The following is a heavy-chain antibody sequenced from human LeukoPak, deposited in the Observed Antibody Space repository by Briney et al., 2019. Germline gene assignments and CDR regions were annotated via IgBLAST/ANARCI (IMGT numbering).Heavy chain of an antibody. D-gene: IGHD6-13*01. CDR3: AKIRAAAGMLYFDY. CDR1: GFTFSSYA. Sequence: TGGSLRLSCAASGFTFSSYAMHWVRQAPGKGLEWVSAISGSGGSTYYADSVKGRFAISRDNSKNTLYLQMNSLRAEDTAVYYCAKIRAAAGMLYFDYWGQGTLVTVSS. V-gene: IGHV3-23*01. J-gene: IGHJ4*02. CDR2: ISGSGGST.